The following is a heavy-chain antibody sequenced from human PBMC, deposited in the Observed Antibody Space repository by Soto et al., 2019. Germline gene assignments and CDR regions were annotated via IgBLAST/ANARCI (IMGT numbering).Heavy chain of an antibody. V-gene: IGHV3-74*01. J-gene: IGHJ4*02. Sequence: EVQLVQSGGGSVQPGGSLRLSCAASGFTFTNYWMHWVRQVPGKGLVWVSRIDGVGTGTSYSDSVRGRFTISRDNAENTLYLQMNSLRAEDTTVYYCTTAFEYWGQGTPVTVSS. CDR1: GFTFTNYW. CDR2: IDGVGTGT. CDR3: TTAFEY.